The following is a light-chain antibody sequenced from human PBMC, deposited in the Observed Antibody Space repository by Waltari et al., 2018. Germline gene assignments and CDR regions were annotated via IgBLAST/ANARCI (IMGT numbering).Light chain of an antibody. CDR3: QALGSGAWV. Sequence: SYELTQPPSVSVSQGVTASITCSGDLLGNKYASWYQQKPGQSPLLVIDQDTNRPSGIPERFSGSKCGNTATLAISVTQAMVEADYYCQALGSGAWVFGGGTKLTVL. CDR2: QDT. V-gene: IGLV3-1*01. CDR1: LLGNKY. J-gene: IGLJ3*02.